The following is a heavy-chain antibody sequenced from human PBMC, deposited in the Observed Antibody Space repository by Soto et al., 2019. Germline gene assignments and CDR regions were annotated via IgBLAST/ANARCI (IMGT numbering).Heavy chain of an antibody. V-gene: IGHV3-13*01. Sequence: EVQLVESGGGLVQPGGSLRLSCVASGFTFSSYDMHWVRQATGKGLEWVSAIGTAGDTYYPGSVKGRFTISRENAKNSLYLQMNSLRAEDTAVYYCARGGDGYNLYWYFDLWGRGTLVTVSS. CDR3: ARGGDGYNLYWYFDL. CDR1: GFTFSSYD. CDR2: IGTAGDT. J-gene: IGHJ2*01. D-gene: IGHD5-12*01.